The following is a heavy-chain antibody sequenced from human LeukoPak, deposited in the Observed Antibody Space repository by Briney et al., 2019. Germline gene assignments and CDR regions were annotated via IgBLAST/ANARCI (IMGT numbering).Heavy chain of an antibody. J-gene: IGHJ4*02. Sequence: PSETLSLTCTVSGGSISSYYWSWIRQPPGKGLECLGYIYYSGRTNYNPSLNSRVTISVDTSKNHVSLNLSSVTAADTAVYYWARHKPGPFDYWGQGTLVTVSS. CDR1: GGSISSYY. CDR3: ARHKPGPFDY. CDR2: IYYSGRT. V-gene: IGHV4-59*08.